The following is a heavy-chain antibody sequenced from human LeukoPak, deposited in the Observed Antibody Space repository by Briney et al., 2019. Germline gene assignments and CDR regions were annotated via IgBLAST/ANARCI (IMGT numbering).Heavy chain of an antibody. Sequence: GGSMRPSWAAAGFPPSSCWVSLVRQPAERWPEWLANIKQDGSEKYYVGSVKGRFTISRNNAKNSLFLQMNSLRAKAPAVYYCAREIKGGDCADYWGQGTPVTASS. CDR3: AREIKGGDCADY. CDR2: IKQDGSEK. V-gene: IGHV3-7*01. J-gene: IGHJ4*02. D-gene: IGHD2-21*01. CDR1: GFPPSSCW.